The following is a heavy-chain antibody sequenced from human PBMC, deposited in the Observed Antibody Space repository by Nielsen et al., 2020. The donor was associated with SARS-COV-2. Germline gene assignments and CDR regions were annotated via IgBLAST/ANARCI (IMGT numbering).Heavy chain of an antibody. Sequence: GGSLRLSCAASGFTFSDSYMSWVRQAPGKGLEWVSVIYSGGSTYYADSVKGRFTISRDNSKNTLYLQMNSLRAEDTAVYYCARVKYYDFWSGYYGGAFDIWGQGTMVTVSS. V-gene: IGHV3-53*01. CDR3: ARVKYYDFWSGYYGGAFDI. J-gene: IGHJ3*02. D-gene: IGHD3-3*01. CDR1: GFTFSDSY. CDR2: IYSGGST.